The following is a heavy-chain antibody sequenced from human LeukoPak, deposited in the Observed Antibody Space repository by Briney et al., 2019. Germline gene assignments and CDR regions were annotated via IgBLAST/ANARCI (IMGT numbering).Heavy chain of an antibody. V-gene: IGHV4-30-2*01. Sequence: PSQTLSLTCTVSGGSISSGGYYWSWIRQPPGKGLEWIGYIYHSGSTYYNPSLKSRVTISVDTSKNQFSLKLSSVTAADTAVYYCARGPTTMVRGAKEGYYYYGMDVWGQGTTVTVSS. D-gene: IGHD3-10*01. CDR3: ARGPTTMVRGAKEGYYYYGMDV. CDR2: IYHSGST. CDR1: GGSISSGGYY. J-gene: IGHJ6*02.